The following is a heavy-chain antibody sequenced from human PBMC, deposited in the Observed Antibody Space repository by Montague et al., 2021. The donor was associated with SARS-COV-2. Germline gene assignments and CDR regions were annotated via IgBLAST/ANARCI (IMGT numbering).Heavy chain of an antibody. J-gene: IGHJ6*02. Sequence: SLRLPCAASEFSFRSDWINWVRQGPGKGLVWVSRIYSDGSRIDYADSVKGRFTISRDNARNTVFLQMNSLRVEDAAVYYCAGASGYPIRGMDVWGQGTTVTVSS. CDR3: AGASGYPIRGMDV. CDR1: EFSFRSDW. CDR2: IYSDGSRI. V-gene: IGHV3-74*01. D-gene: IGHD5-12*01.